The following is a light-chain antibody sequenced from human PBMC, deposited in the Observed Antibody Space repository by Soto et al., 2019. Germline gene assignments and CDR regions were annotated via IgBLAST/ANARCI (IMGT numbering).Light chain of an antibody. CDR2: EAS. Sequence: QSALTQPASVSGSPGQSINISCTGSSSDVGGYNYVSWYQQHPGKAPKLIIYEASDRPSGVAHRFSGSTSGTTASLTIAGLHAEDEADYYCNSYTIMSVPLVFGAGTKLTVL. CDR1: SSDVGGYNY. V-gene: IGLV2-14*01. CDR3: NSYTIMSVPLV. J-gene: IGLJ1*01.